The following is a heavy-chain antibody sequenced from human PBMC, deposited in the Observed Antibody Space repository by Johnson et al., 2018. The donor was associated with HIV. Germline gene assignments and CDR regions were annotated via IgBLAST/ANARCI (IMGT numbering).Heavy chain of an antibody. Sequence: QVRLVESGGDLVKPGGSLRVSCLASGFVFSDSHMSWIRQAPGKGLEWISYISSGGSSIYYADSVRGRFTISRDNAMKSLFLQLSRLRAGDTCVYYCARGGTYNWSPDRIGNAFDIWGQGTTVTVSS. CDR3: ARGGTYNWSPDRIGNAFDI. CDR1: GFVFSDSH. J-gene: IGHJ3*02. D-gene: IGHD1-20*01. V-gene: IGHV3-11*04. CDR2: ISSGGSSI.